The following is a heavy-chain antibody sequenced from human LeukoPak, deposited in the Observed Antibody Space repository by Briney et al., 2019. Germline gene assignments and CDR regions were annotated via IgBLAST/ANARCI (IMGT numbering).Heavy chain of an antibody. Sequence: SETLSLTCEVYGGSLSPYWWSWIRQPPGKGLEWIGEIKYSGHTNYNPSLESRVTISVDTSKKQFSLKLSSVTVADTALYFCARRGANDFGDSAGNFAYDIWGQGTMVTASS. V-gene: IGHV4-34*01. CDR3: ARRGANDFGDSAGNFAYDI. J-gene: IGHJ3*02. CDR2: IKYSGHT. D-gene: IGHD4-17*01. CDR1: GGSLSPYW.